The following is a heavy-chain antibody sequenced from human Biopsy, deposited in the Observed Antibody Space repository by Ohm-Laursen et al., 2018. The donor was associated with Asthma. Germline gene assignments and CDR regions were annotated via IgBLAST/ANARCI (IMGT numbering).Heavy chain of an antibody. CDR3: ARGYSGSDRIVYYYSGLEV. V-gene: IGHV1-69*13. Sequence: GASVKVSCKASGYTFTNYAISWVRQAPGQGLEWMGGLIPVLGTPGHAQMFEGRVTITADESTSTAYMELSSLSSEDTAVYYCARGYSGSDRIVYYYSGLEVWGQGTTVTVSS. CDR2: LIPVLGTP. CDR1: GYTFTNYA. J-gene: IGHJ6*02. D-gene: IGHD5-12*01.